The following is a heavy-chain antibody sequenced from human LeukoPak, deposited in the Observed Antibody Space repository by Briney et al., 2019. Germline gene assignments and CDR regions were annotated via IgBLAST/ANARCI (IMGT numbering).Heavy chain of an antibody. D-gene: IGHD3-10*01. Sequence: GGSQRLSCAASGFTYSSYVMIWVRQAPGKGLEWVGNIKQDGSEKYYVDSVKGRFTISRDNAKNSLYLQMNSLRGEDTAVYYCARDMVRGAAEIDYWGQGTLVTVSS. CDR3: ARDMVRGAAEIDY. V-gene: IGHV3-7*05. CDR1: GFTYSSYV. CDR2: IKQDGSEK. J-gene: IGHJ4*02.